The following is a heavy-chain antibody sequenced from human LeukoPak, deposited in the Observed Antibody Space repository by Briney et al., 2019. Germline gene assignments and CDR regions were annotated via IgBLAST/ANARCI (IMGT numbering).Heavy chain of an antibody. CDR2: IYHSGST. V-gene: IGHV4-4*02. J-gene: IGHJ3*02. CDR1: GGSINSSNW. D-gene: IGHD4-23*01. CDR3: ARDRKLPGGAFDI. Sequence: SGTLSLTCAVSGGSINSSNWWSWVRQPPGKGLEWIGEIYHSGSTNYNPSLKSRVTISVDKSKNQFSLKLSSVTAADTAVYYCARDRKLPGGAFDIWGQGTMVTVSS.